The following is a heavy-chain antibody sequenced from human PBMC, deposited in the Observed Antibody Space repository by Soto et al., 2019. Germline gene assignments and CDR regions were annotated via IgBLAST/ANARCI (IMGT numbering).Heavy chain of an antibody. D-gene: IGHD3-22*01. V-gene: IGHV4-59*01. J-gene: IGHJ4*02. CDR3: ARVGYYDSSGLDY. Sequence: QVQLQESGPGLVKPSETLSLTCTVSGGSISSYYWSWIRHPPGKGLERIGYIYYSESTNNNHTLKSRVTISVDKSKNQFSLKLGSVTAADTAVYYCARVGYYDSSGLDYWGQGTLVTVSS. CDR2: IYYSEST. CDR1: GGSISSYY.